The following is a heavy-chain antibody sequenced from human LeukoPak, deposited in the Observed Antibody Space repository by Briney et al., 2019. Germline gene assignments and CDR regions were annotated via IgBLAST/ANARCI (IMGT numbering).Heavy chain of an antibody. CDR1: GYTFTSYY. CDR3: GRGLWFGDHQPYDAFDI. Sequence: ASVKVSCKASGYTFTSYYMHWVRQAPGQGLEWMGIINPSGGSTSYAQKFQGRVTMARDTSTSTVYMELSSLRSEDTAVYYCGRGLWFGDHQPYDAFDIWGQGTMVTVSS. J-gene: IGHJ3*02. V-gene: IGHV1-46*01. D-gene: IGHD3-10*01. CDR2: INPSGGST.